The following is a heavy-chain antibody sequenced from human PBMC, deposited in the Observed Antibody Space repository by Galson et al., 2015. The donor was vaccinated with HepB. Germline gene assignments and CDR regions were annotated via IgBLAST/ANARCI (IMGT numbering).Heavy chain of an antibody. J-gene: IGHJ4*02. CDR2: IYSGGST. D-gene: IGHD2-15*01. CDR1: GFTVSSNY. V-gene: IGHV3-66*01. CDR3: AGYCSGGSCYSPDY. Sequence: SLRLSCAASGFTVSSNYMSWVRQAPGKGLEWVSVIYSGGSTYYADSVKGRFTISRDNSKNTLYLQMNSLRAEDTAVYYCAGYCSGGSCYSPDYWGQGTLVTVSS.